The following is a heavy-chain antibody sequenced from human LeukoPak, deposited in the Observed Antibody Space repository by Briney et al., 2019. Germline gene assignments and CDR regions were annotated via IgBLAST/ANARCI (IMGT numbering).Heavy chain of an antibody. CDR1: GGTFSSYA. CDR3: ARVKGGGDLFDY. D-gene: IGHD2-21*02. Sequence: SVKVSCKASGGTFSSYAISWVRQAPGQGLEWIGGIIPIFGTANYAQKFLGRVTITADESTSTAYMELSSLRSEDAAVYYCARVKGGGDLFDYWGQGTLVTVSS. V-gene: IGHV1-69*13. CDR2: IIPIFGTA. J-gene: IGHJ4*02.